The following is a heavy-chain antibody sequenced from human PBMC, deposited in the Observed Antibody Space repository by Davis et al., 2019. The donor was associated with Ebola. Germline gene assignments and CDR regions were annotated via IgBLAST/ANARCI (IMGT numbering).Heavy chain of an antibody. CDR3: AKELYYYGSGSYYLTGDY. J-gene: IGHJ4*02. Sequence: GESLKISCAASGFTFSSYAMSWVRQAPGKGLEWVSAISGRGGNTYYADSVKGRFTISRDNSKNTLYLQMNSLRAEDTAVYYCAKELYYYGSGSYYLTGDYWGQGTLVTVSS. D-gene: IGHD3-10*01. CDR1: GFTFSSYA. V-gene: IGHV3-23*01. CDR2: ISGRGGNT.